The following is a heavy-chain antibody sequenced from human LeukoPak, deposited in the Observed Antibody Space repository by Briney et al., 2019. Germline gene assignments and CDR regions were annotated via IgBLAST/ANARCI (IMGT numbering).Heavy chain of an antibody. CDR3: ARDIDDFPSYGMDV. CDR1: GFTFSSYA. J-gene: IGHJ6*02. V-gene: IGHV3-23*01. Sequence: GGSLRLSCAASGFTFSSYAMSWVRQAPGKGLEWVSAISGSGGSTYYADSVKGRFTISRDNSKNTLYLQMNSLRAEDTAVYYCARDIDDFPSYGMDVWGQGTTVTVSS. CDR2: ISGSGGST. D-gene: IGHD3-3*01.